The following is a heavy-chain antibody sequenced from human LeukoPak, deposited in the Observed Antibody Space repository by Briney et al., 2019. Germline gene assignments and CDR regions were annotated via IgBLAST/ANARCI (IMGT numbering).Heavy chain of an antibody. CDR1: GYSFTSYW. Sequence: GESLKISCKGSGYSFTSYWIGWVRQMPGKGLEWMGIIYPGDSDTRYSPSFQGQVTISADKSISTAYLQSSSLKASDTAMYYCARHQRIFDFGASYNWSAPWGQGTLVTVSS. D-gene: IGHD4-17*01. CDR2: IYPGDSDT. CDR3: ARHQRIFDFGASYNWSAP. J-gene: IGHJ5*02. V-gene: IGHV5-51*01.